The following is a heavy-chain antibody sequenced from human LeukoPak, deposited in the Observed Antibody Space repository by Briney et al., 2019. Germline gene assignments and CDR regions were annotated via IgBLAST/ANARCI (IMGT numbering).Heavy chain of an antibody. CDR1: GFTFSSYA. D-gene: IGHD3-10*01. Sequence: GRSLRLSCAASGFTFSSYAMHWVRQAPGKGLEWVAVISYDGSNKYYADSVKGRFTISRDNSKNTLYLQMNSLRAEDTAVYYCARDPTMVRGVMGYYFDYWGQGTLVTVSS. V-gene: IGHV3-30-3*01. CDR2: ISYDGSNK. J-gene: IGHJ4*02. CDR3: ARDPTMVRGVMGYYFDY.